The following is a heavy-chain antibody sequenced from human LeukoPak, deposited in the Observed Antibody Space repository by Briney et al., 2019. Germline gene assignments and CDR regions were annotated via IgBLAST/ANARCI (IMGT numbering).Heavy chain of an antibody. CDR2: IRGGGGSA. Sequence: GGSLGLSCTASGFTFSAYAMMWVRQAPGEGPEWVSAIRGGGGSAFYADSVKGRFTISRDNSKYTLFLQMNSLRAEDTAVYYCARDPNGDYIGAFDMWGPGTMVTVSS. J-gene: IGHJ3*02. D-gene: IGHD4-17*01. CDR1: GFTFSAYA. V-gene: IGHV3-23*01. CDR3: ARDPNGDYIGAFDM.